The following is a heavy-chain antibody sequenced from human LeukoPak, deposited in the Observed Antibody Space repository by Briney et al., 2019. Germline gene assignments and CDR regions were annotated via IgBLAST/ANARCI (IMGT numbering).Heavy chain of an antibody. D-gene: IGHD5-12*01. CDR1: GFTFCSYS. CDR2: ISSSSSYI. Sequence: PGGSLRLSCAASGFTFCSYSMNWVRQAPGKGLEWVSSISSSSSYIYYADSVKGRFTISRDNAKNSLYLQMNSLRAEDTAVYYCASRVSYEDAFDIWGQGTMVTVSS. V-gene: IGHV3-21*01. J-gene: IGHJ3*02. CDR3: ASRVSYEDAFDI.